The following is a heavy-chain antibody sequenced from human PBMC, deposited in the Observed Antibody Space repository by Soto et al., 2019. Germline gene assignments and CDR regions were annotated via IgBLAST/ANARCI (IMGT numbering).Heavy chain of an antibody. CDR3: ARLFNPGSAAGLDY. J-gene: IGHJ4*02. V-gene: IGHV5-51*01. CDR1: GYDFTNYW. Sequence: GESLKISCKTSGYDFTNYWIGWVRQMPGKGLGWMGIIYPGDSDTRYSPSFQGQITISADKSISTAYLQWSSLKASDTAMYYCARLFNPGSAAGLDYWGQGILVTVSS. D-gene: IGHD6-13*01. CDR2: IYPGDSDT.